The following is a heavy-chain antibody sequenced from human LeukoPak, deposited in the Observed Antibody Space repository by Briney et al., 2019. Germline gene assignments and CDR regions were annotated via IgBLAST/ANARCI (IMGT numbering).Heavy chain of an antibody. CDR2: IYYSGST. CDR3: ARHKATMWELTPQGGLDP. Sequence: SETLTLTCTVSGGSIRSYYWSWIRQPPGKGLEWIGYIYYSGSTNYNPSLKSRVTISVDTSKNQFSLKLSSVTAADTAVYYCARHKATMWELTPQGGLDPWGQGTLVTVSS. D-gene: IGHD1-26*01. CDR1: GGSIRSYY. J-gene: IGHJ5*02. V-gene: IGHV4-59*08.